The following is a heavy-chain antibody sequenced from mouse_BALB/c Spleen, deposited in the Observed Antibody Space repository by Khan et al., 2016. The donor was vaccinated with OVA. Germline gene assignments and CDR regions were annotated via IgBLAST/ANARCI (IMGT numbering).Heavy chain of an antibody. CDR3: ARSTYRYAFVY. Sequence: EVQLQESGPSLVKPSQTLSLTCSVTGDSINTGYWNWLRKFPGNKLEYMGYIIYTGYTYYNPSLKSRISITRQPSNHQYYLQLDYVTEEDTATYYCARSTYRYAFVYWGQGTLVTVSA. CDR1: GDSINTGY. V-gene: IGHV3-8*02. J-gene: IGHJ3*01. D-gene: IGHD2-14*01. CDR2: IIYTGYT.